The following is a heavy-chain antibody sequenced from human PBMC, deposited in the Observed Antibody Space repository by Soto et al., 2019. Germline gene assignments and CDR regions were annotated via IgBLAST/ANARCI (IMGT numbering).Heavy chain of an antibody. Sequence: QVQLVQSGAEVKKPGSSVKVSCKASGGTFSRYSITWVRQAPGHGLEWIGRIIPIFGIPTYAQKFQGRGTITPDESPITANMGLSSLSSGDTAVYYCAREDRDRETGLVPAAIDGMDVWGQGTTVTVSS. V-gene: IGHV1-69*08. CDR1: GGTFSRYS. CDR3: AREDRDRETGLVPAAIDGMDV. D-gene: IGHD2-2*01. CDR2: IIPIFGIP. J-gene: IGHJ6*02.